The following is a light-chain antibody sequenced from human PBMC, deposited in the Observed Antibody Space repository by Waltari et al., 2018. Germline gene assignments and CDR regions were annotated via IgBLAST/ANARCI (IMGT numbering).Light chain of an antibody. V-gene: IGKV4-1*01. J-gene: IGKJ1*01. CDR3: QQYYSIWT. CDR1: QSVLYSSNNKNY. Sequence: DIVMTQSPDSLAVSLGERATINCKSSQSVLYSSNNKNYLAWYQQKPGHPPKLLIYWASTRESGVPDRFSGSGSGTDFTLTISSLQAEDVAVYYCQQYYSIWTFGQGTKVEIK. CDR2: WAS.